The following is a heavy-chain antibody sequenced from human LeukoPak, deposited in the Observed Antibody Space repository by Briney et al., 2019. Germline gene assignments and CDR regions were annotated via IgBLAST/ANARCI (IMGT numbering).Heavy chain of an antibody. D-gene: IGHD6-6*01. Sequence: PSETLSLTCTVSGGSISSSSYYWGRIRQPPGKGLEWIGSLYYSGSTYYNPSLKSRVTLSVDTSNNQFSLKLSSVTAADTAVYYCVRLWDSRSYYFDCWGQGTLVTVSS. CDR3: VRLWDSRSYYFDC. CDR2: LYYSGST. V-gene: IGHV4-39*01. CDR1: GGSISSSSYY. J-gene: IGHJ4*02.